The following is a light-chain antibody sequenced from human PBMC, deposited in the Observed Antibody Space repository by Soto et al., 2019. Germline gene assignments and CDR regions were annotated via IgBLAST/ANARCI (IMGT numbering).Light chain of an antibody. V-gene: IGLV2-8*01. CDR1: SSDIGGYNF. CDR3: SSCAGSTNPYV. J-gene: IGLJ1*01. CDR2: EVT. Sequence: QSVLTQPPSASGSPGQSVTISCTGTSSDIGGYNFVSWYQHHPGKAPKLIIYEVTKRPSGVPDRFSGSKSGNTASLTVSGLQAEDEADYYCSSCAGSTNPYVFGTGTKLTVL.